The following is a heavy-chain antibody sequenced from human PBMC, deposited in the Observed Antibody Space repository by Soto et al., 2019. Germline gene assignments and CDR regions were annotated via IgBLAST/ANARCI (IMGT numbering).Heavy chain of an antibody. CDR1: GGSFSGYY. CDR3: ARDKITGLFDY. D-gene: IGHD2-8*02. V-gene: IGHV4-34*01. Sequence: QVKLQQWGAGLLKPSETLSLTCAVYGGSFSGYYWTWIRQPPGTGLGWIGEINHSGSTNYNPSLKRLVTISVDTSKNQFSLKLTSVTAADTAVYYCARDKITGLFDYWGQGTLVTVSS. J-gene: IGHJ4*02. CDR2: INHSGST.